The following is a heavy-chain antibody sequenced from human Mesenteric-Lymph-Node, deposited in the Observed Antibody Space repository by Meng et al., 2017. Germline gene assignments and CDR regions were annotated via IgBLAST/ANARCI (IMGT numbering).Heavy chain of an antibody. V-gene: IGHV4-39*07. Sequence: SETLSLTCTVSGGSISKSDYSWDWIRQPPGKGLEWIGSIYYSGSTYYNPSLKSRVTISVDTSKNQFSLKLSSVTAADTAVYYCARVDELVLFDPWGQGTLVTVSS. CDR3: ARVDELVLFDP. CDR2: IYYSGST. CDR1: GGSISKSDYS. J-gene: IGHJ5*02.